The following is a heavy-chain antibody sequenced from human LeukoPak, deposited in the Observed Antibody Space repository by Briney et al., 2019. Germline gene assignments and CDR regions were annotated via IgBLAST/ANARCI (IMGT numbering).Heavy chain of an antibody. D-gene: IGHD6-13*01. CDR2: ISGSGGST. V-gene: IGHV3-23*01. CDR3: AKDRIAASAYFDY. Sequence: GGSLRLSCAASGFTFSSYAMSWVRQAPGKGLEWVSGISGSGGSTYYADSVKGRFTISRDNSKNTLYLQMNSLRAEDTAVYYCAKDRIAASAYFDYWGQGTLVTVSS. CDR1: GFTFSSYA. J-gene: IGHJ4*02.